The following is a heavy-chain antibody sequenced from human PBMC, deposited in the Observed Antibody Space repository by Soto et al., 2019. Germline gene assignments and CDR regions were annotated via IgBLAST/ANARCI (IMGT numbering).Heavy chain of an antibody. V-gene: IGHV1-69*13. D-gene: IGHD3-22*01. J-gene: IGHJ3*02. CDR1: GGTFSSYA. CDR2: IIPIFGTA. CDR3: AREGYYDSSGYSSGAFDI. Sequence: ASVKVSCKASGGTFSSYAISWVRQAPGQGLEWMGGIIPIFGTANYAQKFQGRVTITADESTSTAYMELSSLRSEDTAVYYCAREGYYDSSGYSSGAFDIWGQGTLVTVSS.